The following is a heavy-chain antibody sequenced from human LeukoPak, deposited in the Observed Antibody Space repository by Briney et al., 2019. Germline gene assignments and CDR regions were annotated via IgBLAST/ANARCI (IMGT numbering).Heavy chain of an antibody. J-gene: IGHJ5*02. Sequence: ASVKVSCKASGYTFTSYDINWVRQATGQGLEWMGWMNPNSGNTGYAQKFQGRVTMTRNTSISTAYMELSSLRSEDTAVYYCAREPLLWFGWFDPWGQGTLVTVSS. CDR3: AREPLLWFGWFDP. V-gene: IGHV1-8*01. CDR1: GYTFTSYD. D-gene: IGHD3-10*01. CDR2: MNPNSGNT.